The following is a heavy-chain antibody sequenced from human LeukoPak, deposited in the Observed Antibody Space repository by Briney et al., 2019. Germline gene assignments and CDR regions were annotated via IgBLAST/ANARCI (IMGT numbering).Heavy chain of an antibody. V-gene: IGHV1-69*05. CDR2: IIPIFGSA. D-gene: IGHD3-10*01. J-gene: IGHJ6*03. CDR3: ARAPWDYYVSGSYSTGRYYYYMDV. Sequence: SVKASCKPSGGTFRRYAISWVRQPPGQGLEWMGGIIPIFGSANYAQKFPGTVTITTDDSTSTAYIELSRPRSEDPALYCRARAPWDYYVSGSYSTGRYYYYMDVGGKGTTVTVSS. CDR1: GGTFRRYA.